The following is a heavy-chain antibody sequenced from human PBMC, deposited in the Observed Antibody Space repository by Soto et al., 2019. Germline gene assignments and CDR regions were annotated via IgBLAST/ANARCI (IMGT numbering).Heavy chain of an antibody. D-gene: IGHD4-17*01. J-gene: IGHJ4*02. V-gene: IGHV3-23*01. CDR3: ARGSAYSDYDLEY. CDR2: VSGTGGSA. CDR1: GFTFSSYA. Sequence: EVQLLESGGGLVRPGGSLRLSCAASGFTFSSYAMTWVRQAPGKGLEWVSGVSGTGGSAYYADSVKGRFTISRDKSTNRLDLHMNSLRAEDTAVYYCARGSAYSDYDLEYWGQGTLVTVSS.